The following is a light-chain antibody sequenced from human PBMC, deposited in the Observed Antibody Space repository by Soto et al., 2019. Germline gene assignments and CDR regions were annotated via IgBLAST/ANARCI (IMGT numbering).Light chain of an antibody. V-gene: IGKV1-9*01. CDR2: AAS. Sequence: DIQLTQSPSFRSASVGDRVTITCRASQDINTYLAWYQQKPGKAPKLLIFAASTLQNGVPSRFSGSGSGTEFTVTITSLQPEDFATYYCQQRKSYPITFGQGTRLEIK. CDR3: QQRKSYPIT. CDR1: QDINTY. J-gene: IGKJ5*01.